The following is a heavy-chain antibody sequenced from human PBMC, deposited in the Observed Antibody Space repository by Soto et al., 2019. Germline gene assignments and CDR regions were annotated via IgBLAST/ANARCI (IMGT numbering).Heavy chain of an antibody. CDR3: ARGGSGAFDL. CDR2: IHSDVSSA. J-gene: IGHJ3*01. V-gene: IGHV3-74*01. CDR1: GFTFSYYW. Sequence: GGSLRLSCAASGFTFSYYWMHWVRQAPVHGLVWVSRIHSDVSSATYADAVKGGFTVCRYNAKNSPSLQMNSLRVEDTAVYYCARGGSGAFDLWGQGTMVTVSS. D-gene: IGHD6-25*01.